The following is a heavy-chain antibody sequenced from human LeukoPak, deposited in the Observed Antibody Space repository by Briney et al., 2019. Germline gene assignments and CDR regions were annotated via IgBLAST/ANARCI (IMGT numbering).Heavy chain of an antibody. CDR3: ARSDY. V-gene: IGHV3-48*03. CDR1: GFTFSSYE. CDR2: ISGSGSTI. J-gene: IGHJ4*02. Sequence: GGSLRLSCAASGFTFSSYEMTWVRQAPGKGLEWLSFISGSGSTIYYAGSVKGRFTISRDNAKNSLYLQMNSLRAEDTAVYYCARSDYWGQGTLVTVSS.